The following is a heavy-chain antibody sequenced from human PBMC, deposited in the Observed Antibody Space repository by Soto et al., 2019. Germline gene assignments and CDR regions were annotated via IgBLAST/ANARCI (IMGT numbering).Heavy chain of an antibody. D-gene: IGHD3-22*01. CDR3: ARDQYYYDSSGYSPLDY. Sequence: VASVKVSCKASGYTFTSYDINWVRQAPGQGLEWMGWISAYNGNTNYAQKLQGRVTMTTDTSTSTAYMELRSLRSDDTAVYYCARDQYYYDSSGYSPLDYWGQGTLVTVS. CDR1: GYTFTSYD. J-gene: IGHJ4*02. V-gene: IGHV1-18*01. CDR2: ISAYNGNT.